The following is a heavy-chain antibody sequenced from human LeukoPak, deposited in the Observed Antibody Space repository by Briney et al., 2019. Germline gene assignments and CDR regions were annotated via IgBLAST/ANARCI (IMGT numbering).Heavy chain of an antibody. CDR1: GYTFTGYY. V-gene: IGHV1-2*02. CDR3: ARGIAAAGTGYLPFDY. Sequence: ASVKVSCKASGYTFTGYYMHWVRQAPGQGLEWMGWINPNSGGTNYAQKFQGRVTMTRDTSISTAYMELSSLRSEDTAVYYCARGIAAAGTGYLPFDYWGQGTLVTVSS. J-gene: IGHJ4*02. CDR2: INPNSGGT. D-gene: IGHD6-13*01.